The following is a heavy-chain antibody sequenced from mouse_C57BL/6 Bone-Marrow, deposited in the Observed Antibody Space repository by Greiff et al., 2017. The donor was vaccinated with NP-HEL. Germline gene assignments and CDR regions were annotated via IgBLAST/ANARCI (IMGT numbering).Heavy chain of an antibody. CDR2: ISNLAYSI. CDR3: ARHWDYGYFDY. CDR1: GFTFSDYG. V-gene: IGHV5-15*01. Sequence: EVKLMESGGGLVQPGGSLKLSCAASGFTFSDYGMAWVRQAPRKGPEWVAFISNLAYSIYYADTVTGRFTISRENAKNTLYLEMSSLRSEDTAMYYCARHWDYGYFDYWGQGTTLTVSS. J-gene: IGHJ2*01. D-gene: IGHD1-1*01.